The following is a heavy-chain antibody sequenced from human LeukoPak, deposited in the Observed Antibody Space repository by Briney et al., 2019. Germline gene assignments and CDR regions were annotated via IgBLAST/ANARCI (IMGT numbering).Heavy chain of an antibody. D-gene: IGHD3-16*01. CDR1: GITFSSYE. J-gene: IGHJ4*02. Sequence: GGSLRLSCAASGITFSSYEMNWVRQAPGKGLEWISYISSSGTTIDYADSVKGRFTMSRDNAENSLYLQMNSLRAEDTAVYYCARGRGGAYWGQGTLVTVSS. V-gene: IGHV3-48*03. CDR3: ARGRGGAY. CDR2: ISSSGTTI.